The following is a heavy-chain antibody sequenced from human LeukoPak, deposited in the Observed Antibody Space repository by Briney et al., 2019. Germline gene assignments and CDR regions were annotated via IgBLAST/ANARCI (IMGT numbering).Heavy chain of an antibody. J-gene: IGHJ5*02. CDR2: INHSGST. D-gene: IGHD3-10*01. Sequence: SETLSLTCAVYGGPFSGYYWSWIRQPPGKGLEWIREINHSGSTNYNPSLKNRVTISVDTSKNQFSLKLSSVTAADTAVYYCARLRWFGELHNWPDPWCQGTLVSVSS. V-gene: IGHV4-34*01. CDR1: GGPFSGYY. CDR3: ARLRWFGELHNWPDP.